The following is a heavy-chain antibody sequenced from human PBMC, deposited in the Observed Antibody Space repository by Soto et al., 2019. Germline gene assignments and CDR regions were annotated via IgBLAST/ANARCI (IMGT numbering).Heavy chain of an antibody. V-gene: IGHV3-23*01. Sequence: EVQLLESGGGLVRTGESLRLSCAASGFTFSHYVLSWVRQAPGRGLEWVSSISGSGSSVYLADSVRGRFTMSGDLSRNTVSLQMNRLRAEDTAIYYCAKVRASYLSASYFYYGLDVWGQGTTVTVSS. CDR3: AKVRASYLSASYFYYGLDV. J-gene: IGHJ6*02. D-gene: IGHD3-10*01. CDR2: ISGSGSSV. CDR1: GFTFSHYV.